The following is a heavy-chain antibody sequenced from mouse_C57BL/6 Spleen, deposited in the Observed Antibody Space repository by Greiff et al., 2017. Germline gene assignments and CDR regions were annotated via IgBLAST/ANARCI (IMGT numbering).Heavy chain of an antibody. D-gene: IGHD3-2*02. CDR3: ARDQDDFYAMDY. J-gene: IGHJ4*01. CDR1: GFTFSSYA. Sequence: EVKLVESGGGLVKPGGSLKLSCAASGFTFSSYALSWVRQTPEKRLEWVATISDGGSYTYYPDNVKGRFTISRDNAKNNLYLQMSHLKSDDTAMYYCARDQDDFYAMDYWGQGTSVTVSS. CDR2: ISDGGSYT. V-gene: IGHV5-4*01.